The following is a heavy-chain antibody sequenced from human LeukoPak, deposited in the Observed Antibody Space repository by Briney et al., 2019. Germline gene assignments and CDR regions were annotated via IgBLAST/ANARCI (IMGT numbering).Heavy chain of an antibody. CDR2: IKAKAHGGTI. J-gene: IGHJ4*02. CDR3: TTDGVGVEGATYDN. D-gene: IGHD1-26*01. V-gene: IGHV3-15*01. Sequence: GGTLRLSCAASGFTFSNYGMSWVRQAPGKGLEWVGRIKAKAHGGTIEYAAPVKGRFTISRDDSKNKLYLQMDSLKTEDTAVYYCTTDGVGVEGATYDNWGQGTLVSVSS. CDR1: GFTFSNYG.